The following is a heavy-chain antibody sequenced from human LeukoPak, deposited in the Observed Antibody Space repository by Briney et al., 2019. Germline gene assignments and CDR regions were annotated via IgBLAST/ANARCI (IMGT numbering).Heavy chain of an antibody. CDR2: INPSGGST. D-gene: IGHD3-9*01. CDR3: ARESNLPTGYYDILTGYTLFDY. CDR1: GYTFTSYY. Sequence: SVKVSCKASGYTFTSYYMHWVRQAPGQGLEWMGIINPSGGSTRYEQKFQGRVTMTRDTSTSTVYMELSSLRSEDTTVYYCARESNLPTGYYDILTGYTLFDYWGQGTLVTVSS. V-gene: IGHV1-46*01. J-gene: IGHJ4*02.